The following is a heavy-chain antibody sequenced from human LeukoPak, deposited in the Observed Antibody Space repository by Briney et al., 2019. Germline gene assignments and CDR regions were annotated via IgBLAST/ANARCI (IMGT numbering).Heavy chain of an antibody. CDR3: ATHCSGTTCHRDY. CDR1: GFTFSTYA. D-gene: IGHD2-2*01. CDR2: IQSDGSYK. J-gene: IGHJ4*02. Sequence: PGGSLRLSCAASGFTFSTYAVNWVRQAPGKGLECVAFIQSDGSYKHYSDSVKGRFTISRDNSKNTLYLEMNSPRVVDTGVYYCATHCSGTTCHRDYWGQGTLVTVSS. V-gene: IGHV3-30*02.